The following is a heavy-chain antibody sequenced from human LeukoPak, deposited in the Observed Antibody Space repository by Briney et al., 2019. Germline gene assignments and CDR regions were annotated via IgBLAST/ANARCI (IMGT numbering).Heavy chain of an antibody. CDR3: ARWLQAYDAFDI. Sequence: PSQTLSLTCSVSGVSIRSGSYNWLWLRQPAGKGLEWIGRIYTSGSTNYNPSLKSRVTISVDKSKNQFSLKLSSVTAADTAVYYCARWLQAYDAFDIWGQGIMVTVSS. CDR1: GVSIRSGSYN. J-gene: IGHJ3*02. D-gene: IGHD3-22*01. V-gene: IGHV4-61*02. CDR2: IYTSGST.